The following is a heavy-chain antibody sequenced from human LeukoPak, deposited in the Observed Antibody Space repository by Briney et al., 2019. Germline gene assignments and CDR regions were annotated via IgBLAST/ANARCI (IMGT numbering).Heavy chain of an antibody. Sequence: GGSLRLSCGASGFTVKSNYMSWVRQAPGKGLEGVSVIYIGGTTYYADSVKRRFTISTDNSKITLSLQMSSLRAEDTAVYYCARDYYGSGSYYHQDWGQGTLVTVSS. J-gene: IGHJ4*02. CDR3: ARDYYGSGSYYHQD. CDR2: IYIGGTT. V-gene: IGHV3-66*01. CDR1: GFTVKSNY. D-gene: IGHD3-10*01.